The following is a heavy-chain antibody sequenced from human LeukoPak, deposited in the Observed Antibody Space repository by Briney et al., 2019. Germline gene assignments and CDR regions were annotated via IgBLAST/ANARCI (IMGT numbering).Heavy chain of an antibody. J-gene: IGHJ4*02. Sequence: GGSLRLSCAASGFTFSSYGMHWVRQAPGKGLEWVAVMSYDGSNKGDADSVKGRFTISRDNYKNTLYAQMNSLRAEDTAVYYCAKDSSGGWLRSYYFDSWGQGTLVTVSS. CDR1: GFTFSSYG. CDR2: MSYDGSNK. CDR3: AKDSSGGWLRSYYFDS. D-gene: IGHD5-24*01. V-gene: IGHV3-30*18.